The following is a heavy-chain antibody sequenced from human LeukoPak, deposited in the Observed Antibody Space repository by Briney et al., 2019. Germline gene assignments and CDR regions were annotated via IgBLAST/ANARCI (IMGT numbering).Heavy chain of an antibody. Sequence: GGSLRLSCAASGFTFSSYWMHWVRQAPGKGLVWVSRINSDGSSTSYADSVKGRFTISRDNAKNTLYLQMNSLRAEDTAVYYCARGGGYYYDSSGCVYWGQGTLVTVSS. J-gene: IGHJ4*02. V-gene: IGHV3-74*01. CDR2: INSDGSST. CDR3: ARGGGYYYDSSGCVY. D-gene: IGHD3-22*01. CDR1: GFTFSSYW.